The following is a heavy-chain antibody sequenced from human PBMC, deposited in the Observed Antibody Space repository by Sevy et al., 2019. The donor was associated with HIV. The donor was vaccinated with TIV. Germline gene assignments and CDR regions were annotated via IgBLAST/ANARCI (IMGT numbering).Heavy chain of an antibody. Sequence: GGSLRLCCAASGFTFSSYAMHWVRQAPGKGLGWLAVMSYDGSNKYYADSVKGRFTISRDNSKNTLYLQMNSLRAEDTAVYYCARDLRDSSSDHWGQGTLVTVSS. CDR1: GFTFSSYA. CDR2: MSYDGSNK. V-gene: IGHV3-30-3*01. J-gene: IGHJ5*02. CDR3: ARDLRDSSSDH. D-gene: IGHD6-13*01.